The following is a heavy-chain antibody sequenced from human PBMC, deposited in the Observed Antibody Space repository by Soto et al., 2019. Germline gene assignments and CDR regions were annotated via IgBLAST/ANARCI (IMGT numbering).Heavy chain of an antibody. CDR3: AKSRTYYGWVWDY. CDR1: GFTFSSYA. V-gene: IGHV3-23*01. J-gene: IGHJ4*02. D-gene: IGHD1-26*01. Sequence: EVQLLESGGGLVQPGGSLRLSCAASGFTFSSYAMSWVRQAPGKGLEWVSAISGSGGSTYCADSVKGRFTISRDNSKNTLYLQMNSLRAEDTAVYYCAKSRTYYGWVWDYWGQGTLVTVSS. CDR2: ISGSGGST.